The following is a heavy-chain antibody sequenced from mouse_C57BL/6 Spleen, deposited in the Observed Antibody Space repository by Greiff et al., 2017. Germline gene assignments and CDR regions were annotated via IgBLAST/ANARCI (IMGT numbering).Heavy chain of an antibody. V-gene: IGHV1-15*01. CDR2: IDPETGGT. CDR1: GYTFTDYE. D-gene: IGHD2-4*01. J-gene: IGHJ2*01. CDR3: TREVYDYDGDY. Sequence: QVQLKESGAELVRPGASVTLSCKASGYTFTDYEMHWVKQTPVHGLEWIGAIDPETGGTASNQKFKGKAILTADKSSSTAYMELRSLTAEDSAVYYCTREVYDYDGDYQGQGTTLTVSS.